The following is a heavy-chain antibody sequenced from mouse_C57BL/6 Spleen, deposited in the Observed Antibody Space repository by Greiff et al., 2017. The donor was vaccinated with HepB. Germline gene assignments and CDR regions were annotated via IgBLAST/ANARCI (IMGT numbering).Heavy chain of an antibody. J-gene: IGHJ2*01. CDR1: GYAFSSSW. CDR3: ARKLGDY. V-gene: IGHV1-82*01. D-gene: IGHD4-1*01. CDR2: IYPGDGDT. Sequence: VQLQQSGPELVKPGASVKISCKASGYAFSSSWMNWVKQRPGTGLEWIGRIYPGDGDTNYNGKFKGKATLTADKSSSTAYMQLSSLTSEDSAVYFCARKLGDYWGQGTTLTVSS.